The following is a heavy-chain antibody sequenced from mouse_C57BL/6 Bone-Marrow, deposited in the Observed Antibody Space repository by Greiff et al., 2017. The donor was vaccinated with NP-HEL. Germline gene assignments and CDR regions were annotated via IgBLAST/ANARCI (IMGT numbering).Heavy chain of an antibody. D-gene: IGHD2-2*01. V-gene: IGHV3-6*01. J-gene: IGHJ1*03. Sequence: EVKLEESGPGLVKPSQSLSLTCSVTGYSITSGYYWYWLRQFPGNILAWLGYISYDGSNNYNPSLKNRISITRDTSKKQFVLKLNSVTTEDTATYYCARRWGYPWYFYGWGTGTTVTVSS. CDR1: GYSITSGYY. CDR3: ARRWGYPWYFYG. CDR2: ISYDGSN.